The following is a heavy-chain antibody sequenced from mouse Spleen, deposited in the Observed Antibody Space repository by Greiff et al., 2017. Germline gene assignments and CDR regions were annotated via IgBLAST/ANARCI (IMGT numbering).Heavy chain of an antibody. Sequence: QVQLKESGPGLVQPSQSLSITCTVSGFSLTSYGVHWVRQSPGKGLEWLGVIWSGGSTDYNAAFISRLSISKDNSKSQVFFKMNSLQADDTAIYYCATYYRYDEVFAYWGQGTLVTVSA. D-gene: IGHD2-14*01. V-gene: IGHV2-2*01. CDR3: ATYYRYDEVFAY. CDR1: GFSLTSYG. CDR2: IWSGGST. J-gene: IGHJ3*01.